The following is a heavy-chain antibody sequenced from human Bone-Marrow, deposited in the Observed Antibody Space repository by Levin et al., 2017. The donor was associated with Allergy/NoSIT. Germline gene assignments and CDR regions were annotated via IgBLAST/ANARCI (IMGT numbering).Heavy chain of an antibody. D-gene: IGHD1-26*01. CDR2: ISYDGSNK. CDR3: ARDPLSGSYHEGYSYAMDV. J-gene: IGHJ6*02. CDR1: GFNFSRFA. Sequence: AGGSLRLSCAASGFNFSRFAMHWVRQAPGKGLKWVAIISYDGSNKYYANSVKGRFTISRGNSKNTLYLQMNYLRPEDTAVYYCARDPLSGSYHEGYSYAMDVWGQGTTVTVSS. V-gene: IGHV3-30*04.